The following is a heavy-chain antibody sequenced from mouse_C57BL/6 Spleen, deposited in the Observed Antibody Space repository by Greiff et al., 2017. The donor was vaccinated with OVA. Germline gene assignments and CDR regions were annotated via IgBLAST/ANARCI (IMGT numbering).Heavy chain of an antibody. J-gene: IGHJ4*01. CDR2: IDPSDSYT. V-gene: IGHV1-50*01. Sequence: VQLQQPGAELVKPGASVKLSCKASGYTFTSYWMQWVKQRPGQGLEWIGEIDPSDSYTNYNQKFKGKATLTVDTSSSTAYMQLSSLTSEDSAVYYCAGGDYDGRDYYAMDYWGQGTSVTVSS. CDR3: AGGDYDGRDYYAMDY. CDR1: GYTFTSYW. D-gene: IGHD2-4*01.